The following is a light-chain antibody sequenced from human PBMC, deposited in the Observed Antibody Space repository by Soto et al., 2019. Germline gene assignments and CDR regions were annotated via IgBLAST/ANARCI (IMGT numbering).Light chain of an antibody. CDR3: QQYGGSPLWT. Sequence: DIVLTQSPGTLSLSPGERATLSCRASQSVGISYLAWYQQRPGQAPRLLIYGASSRATGIPDRFSGTGSGTDFTLTISRLEPEDFAVYYCQQYGGSPLWTFGQGTKV. CDR2: GAS. CDR1: QSVGISY. J-gene: IGKJ1*01. V-gene: IGKV3-20*01.